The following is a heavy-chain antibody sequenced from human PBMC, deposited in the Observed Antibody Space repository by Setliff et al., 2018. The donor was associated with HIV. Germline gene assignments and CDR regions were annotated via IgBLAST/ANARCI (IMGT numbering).Heavy chain of an antibody. CDR1: GFTFSSYW. J-gene: IGHJ4*02. CDR3: ARPFGSGSYSG. D-gene: IGHD3-10*01. CDR2: IDSDETST. V-gene: IGHV3-74*01. Sequence: LRLSCAASGFTFSSYWMHWVRQAPGKGLVWVSRIDSDETSTSYADSVKGRFTISRDNAKNTLYLQMNSLRAEDTAVYYCARPFGSGSYSGWGQGTLVTV.